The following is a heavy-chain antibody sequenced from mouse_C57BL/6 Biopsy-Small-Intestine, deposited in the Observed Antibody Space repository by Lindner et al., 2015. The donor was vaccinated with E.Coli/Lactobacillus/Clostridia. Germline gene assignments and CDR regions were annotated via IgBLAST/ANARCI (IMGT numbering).Heavy chain of an antibody. CDR3: ARTPLLVPTTWFDP. V-gene: IGHV1-84*02. J-gene: IGHJ4*01. CDR1: GYTFTNYP. CDR2: INAGNGDT. D-gene: IGHD5-1*01. Sequence: SVKVSCKASGYTFTNYPIHWVRQAPGQRLEWVGWINAGNGDTEYSQKFQGRVTFARDTSASTVYMELSSLRSEDAAVYYCARTPLLVPTTWFDPWGQGTLVTVSS.